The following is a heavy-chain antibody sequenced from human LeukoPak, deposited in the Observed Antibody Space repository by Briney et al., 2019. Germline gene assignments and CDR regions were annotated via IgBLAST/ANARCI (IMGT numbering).Heavy chain of an antibody. D-gene: IGHD6-13*01. V-gene: IGHV3-53*01. Sequence: GGSLRLSCAASGFTVSSNYMSWVRQAPGKGLEWVSVIYSGGSTYYADSVKGRLTISRDNSKNTLYLQMNSLRAEDTAVYYCARGLAAAGCFDYWGQGTLVTVSS. CDR3: ARGLAAAGCFDY. J-gene: IGHJ4*02. CDR2: IYSGGST. CDR1: GFTVSSNY.